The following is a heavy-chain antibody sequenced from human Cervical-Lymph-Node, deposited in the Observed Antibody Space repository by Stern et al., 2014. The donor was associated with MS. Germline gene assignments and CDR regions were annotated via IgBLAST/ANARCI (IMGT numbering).Heavy chain of an antibody. CDR1: GYTFTSFA. V-gene: IGHV1-3*01. J-gene: IGHJ4*02. D-gene: IGHD3-22*01. CDR2: IIVGNGNT. CDR3: TRAYYGSQLGY. Sequence: VQLEESGAEVKKPGSSVKVSCKASGYTFTSFALHWVRQAPGQRPEWMGWIIVGNGNTKYSQNFQDRVTITREAITSTPYMELTSLRSEDTAVYCCTRAYYGSQLGYWGQGTLVTVSA.